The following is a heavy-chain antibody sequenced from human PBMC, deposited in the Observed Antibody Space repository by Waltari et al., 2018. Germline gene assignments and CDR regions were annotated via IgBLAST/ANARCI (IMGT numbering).Heavy chain of an antibody. J-gene: IGHJ4*02. CDR2: VSYDGGTK. CDR1: GFTFRNPG. Sequence: QVQLVESGGDVVQPGRSLRLSCAASGFTFRNPGMQWVRQAPGKGLEWVAVVSYDGGTKYYAESVKGRFTISRDNSKNTLYLQMNSLRAEDTAVYYCAKEVGVSGSSYMSYFDHWGQGSLVTVSS. V-gene: IGHV3-30*18. CDR3: AKEVGVSGSSYMSYFDH. D-gene: IGHD3-10*01.